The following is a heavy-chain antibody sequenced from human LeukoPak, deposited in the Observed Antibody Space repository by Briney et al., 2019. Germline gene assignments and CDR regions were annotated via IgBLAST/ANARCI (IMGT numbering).Heavy chain of an antibody. CDR2: INAGNGNT. CDR3: ARDADYSTDYYFDY. J-gene: IGHJ4*02. CDR1: GYTFTSYA. D-gene: IGHD4-11*01. Sequence: GASVKVSCKASGYTFTSYAMHWVRQAPGQRLEWMGWINAGNGNTKYSQEFQGRVTITRDTSASTAYMELSSLRSEDMAVYYCARDADYSTDYYFDYWGQGTLVTVSS. V-gene: IGHV1-3*03.